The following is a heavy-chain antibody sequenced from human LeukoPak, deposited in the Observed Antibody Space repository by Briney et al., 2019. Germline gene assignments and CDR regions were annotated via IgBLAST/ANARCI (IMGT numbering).Heavy chain of an antibody. Sequence: PSETLSLTCAVSGGSISSYYCSWIRQPPGKGLEWIGFFYYSGSTNYNPSLKSRVTISVDTSKNHFSLKLSSVTAADTAVYYCARGPGGYSYGYYFDYWGQGTLVTVSS. V-gene: IGHV4-59*01. CDR2: FYYSGST. CDR1: GGSISSYY. J-gene: IGHJ4*02. CDR3: ARGPGGYSYGYYFDY. D-gene: IGHD5-18*01.